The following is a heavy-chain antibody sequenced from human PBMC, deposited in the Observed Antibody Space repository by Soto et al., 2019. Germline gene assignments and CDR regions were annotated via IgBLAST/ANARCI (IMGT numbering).Heavy chain of an antibody. Sequence: GASVKVSCKASGYTFTSYGISWVRQAPGQGLEWMGWISAYNGNTNYAQKLQGRVTMTTDTSTSTAYMELRSLRSDDTAVYYCAHRPLYCSGGSCYSGNWFDPWGQGTLVTVSS. CDR1: GYTFTSYG. CDR2: ISAYNGNT. V-gene: IGHV1-18*01. CDR3: AHRPLYCSGGSCYSGNWFDP. D-gene: IGHD2-15*01. J-gene: IGHJ5*02.